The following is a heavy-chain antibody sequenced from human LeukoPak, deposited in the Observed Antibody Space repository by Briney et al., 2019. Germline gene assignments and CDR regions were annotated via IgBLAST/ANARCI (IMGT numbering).Heavy chain of an antibody. Sequence: KPEGSLRLSCAASGFTFSSYSMNWVRQAPGKGLEWVSSISSSSSYIYYADSVKGRFTVSRDNAKNSLYLQMSSLRDEDTAVYYCARDLYSREDYWGQGTLVTVSS. D-gene: IGHD2-15*01. V-gene: IGHV3-21*01. CDR3: ARDLYSREDY. CDR1: GFTFSSYS. J-gene: IGHJ4*02. CDR2: ISSSSSYI.